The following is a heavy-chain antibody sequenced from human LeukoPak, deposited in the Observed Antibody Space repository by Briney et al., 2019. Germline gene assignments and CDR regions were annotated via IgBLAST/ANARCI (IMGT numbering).Heavy chain of an antibody. CDR1: GFTFSNYW. D-gene: IGHD2/OR15-2a*01. J-gene: IGHJ4*02. CDR3: AKATSTYFDY. V-gene: IGHV3-23*01. Sequence: GGSLRLSCAASGFTFSNYWMHWVRQAPGKGLEWVSAISGSGASTYYADSVKGRFTISRDNSKNTVFLQMNSLRAEDTAVYYCAKATSTYFDYWGQGTLVTVSS. CDR2: ISGSGAST.